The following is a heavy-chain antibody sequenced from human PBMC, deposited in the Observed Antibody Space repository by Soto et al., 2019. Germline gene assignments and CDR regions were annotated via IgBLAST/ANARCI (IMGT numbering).Heavy chain of an antibody. Sequence: QVQLHESGPGLVRPSQTLSLTCNVSGGSISTADYYWSWIRQPPGKGLEWIGYIYYRGSTYYNPSLESRVAISMDTSKNQFSLNLTSVTAADTAVYFCVSYYDSGGYIGYWGQGTLVTVSS. J-gene: IGHJ4*02. CDR2: IYYRGST. V-gene: IGHV4-30-4*01. CDR1: GGSISTADYY. D-gene: IGHD3-22*01. CDR3: VSYYDSGGYIGY.